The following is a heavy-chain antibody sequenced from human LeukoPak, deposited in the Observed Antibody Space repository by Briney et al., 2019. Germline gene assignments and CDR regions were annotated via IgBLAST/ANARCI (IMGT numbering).Heavy chain of an antibody. V-gene: IGHV4-30-2*03. Sequence: SQTLSLTCTVSGGSIISGSYYWSWIRQPAGKGLEWIGSIYYSGSTYYNPSLKSRVTISVDTSKNQFSLKLSSVTAADTAVYYCASYSSSSEMFYYYYYYYMDVWGKGTTVTVSS. CDR3: ASYSSSSEMFYYYYYYYMDV. D-gene: IGHD6-6*01. CDR2: IYYSGST. CDR1: GGSIISGSYY. J-gene: IGHJ6*03.